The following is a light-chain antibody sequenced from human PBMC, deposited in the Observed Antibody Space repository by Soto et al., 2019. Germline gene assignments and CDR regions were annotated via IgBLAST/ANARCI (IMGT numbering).Light chain of an antibody. Sequence: QAVVTQPPSVSGAPGQRVTISCTGSSSNIGAGYDVHWYQQLPGTAPKLLIYGNSNRPSGVPDRFSGSKSGTSASLAITGLQAEDEADYYCQSYDSSLRVVFGGGTKVTGL. CDR1: SSNIGAGYD. CDR2: GNS. CDR3: QSYDSSLRVV. V-gene: IGLV1-40*01. J-gene: IGLJ2*01.